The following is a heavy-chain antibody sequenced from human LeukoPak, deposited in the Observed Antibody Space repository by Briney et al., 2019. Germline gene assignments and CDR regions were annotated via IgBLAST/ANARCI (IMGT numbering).Heavy chain of an antibody. V-gene: IGHV1-18*01. CDR2: ISAYNGNT. CDR1: GYTFTSYG. D-gene: IGHD2-15*01. J-gene: IGHJ6*02. CDR3: ARGCSGGSCHDDYYYYGMDV. Sequence: ASVKVSCKASGYTFTSYGISWVRQAPGQGLEWMGWISAYNGNTNYAQKLQGRVNMTTDTSTSTAYLELRSLRSDDTAVYYCARGCSGGSCHDDYYYYGMDVWGQGTTVTVSS.